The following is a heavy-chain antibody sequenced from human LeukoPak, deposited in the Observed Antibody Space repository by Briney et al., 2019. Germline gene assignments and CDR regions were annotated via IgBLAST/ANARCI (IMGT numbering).Heavy chain of an antibody. CDR3: ASAPYYYDSSGYYYNY. J-gene: IGHJ4*02. D-gene: IGHD3-22*01. V-gene: IGHV1-18*01. CDR2: ISAYNGNT. CDR1: GNTFTSYG. Sequence: ASVKVSCKASGNTFTSYGISWVRQAPGQGLEWMGWISAYNGNTNYAQKLQGRVTMTTDTSTSTACMELRSLRSDDTAVYYCASAPYYYDSSGYYYNYWGQGTLVTVSS.